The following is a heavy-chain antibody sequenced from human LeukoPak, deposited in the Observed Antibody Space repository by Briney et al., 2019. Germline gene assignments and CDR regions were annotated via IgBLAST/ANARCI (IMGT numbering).Heavy chain of an antibody. Sequence: PSETLSLTCSVSGGSISSSSYYWGWIRQPPGKGLEWIGYVYHSGSTYYNPSLKSRVTISVDRSKNQFSLKLSSVTAADTAVYYCAKVPLYIAVGWGDFDYWGQGTLVTVSS. D-gene: IGHD6-19*01. CDR3: AKVPLYIAVGWGDFDY. CDR2: VYHSGST. CDR1: GGSISSSSYY. V-gene: IGHV4-39*07. J-gene: IGHJ4*02.